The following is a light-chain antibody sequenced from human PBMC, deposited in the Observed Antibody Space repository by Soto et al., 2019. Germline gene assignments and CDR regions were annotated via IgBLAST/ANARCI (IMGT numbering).Light chain of an antibody. CDR1: QSISSW. J-gene: IGKJ1*01. V-gene: IGKV1-5*01. Sequence: DIQMTQSPSTLSASVGDRVTITCRASQSISSWLAWYQQKPGKAPKLLIYDVSSLESGVPSRFSGSGYGTEFTLTISSLQPDDFATYYCQQYNSYPWTFGLGTKVDIK. CDR3: QQYNSYPWT. CDR2: DVS.